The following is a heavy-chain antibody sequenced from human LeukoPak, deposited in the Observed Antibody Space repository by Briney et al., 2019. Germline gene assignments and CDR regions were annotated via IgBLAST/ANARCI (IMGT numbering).Heavy chain of an antibody. V-gene: IGHV3-23*01. J-gene: IGHJ4*02. CDR2: FSGSGGST. CDR3: AKDRCSSTSCYLFDS. Sequence: GGSLRLSCAASGFTFTSYAMSWGRQAPGNGLECCSAFSGSGGSTYYADSVKGRFTISRDNSKNTLFLQMTRLRAEATAVYYCAKDRCSSTSCYLFDSWGQGTLVTVSS. CDR1: GFTFTSYA. D-gene: IGHD2-2*01.